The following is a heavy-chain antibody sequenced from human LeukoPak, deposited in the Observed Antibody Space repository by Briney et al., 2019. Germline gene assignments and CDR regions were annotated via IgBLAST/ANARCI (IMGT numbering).Heavy chain of an antibody. V-gene: IGHV1-2*02. Sequence: ASVKVSCKASGYTFTGFYIRWVRQAPGQGLEWMGWINPNSGGTNYAQNFQGRVTMTRDTSIGTAHMELSRLRSDDTAVYYCARNMTTADFWGQGALVTVSS. J-gene: IGHJ4*02. CDR2: INPNSGGT. CDR3: ARNMTTADF. D-gene: IGHD4-11*01. CDR1: GYTFTGFY.